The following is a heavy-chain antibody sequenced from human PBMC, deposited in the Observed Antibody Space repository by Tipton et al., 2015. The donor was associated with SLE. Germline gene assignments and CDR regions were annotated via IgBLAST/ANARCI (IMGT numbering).Heavy chain of an antibody. V-gene: IGHV4-61*05. CDR1: GGSITTYPYS. CDR2: ISYSGGT. CDR3: ARGMVTWRGAIVGVDV. Sequence: TLSLTCTVSGGSITTYPYSWGWIRQPPGKGLEWIGYISYSGGTNYNPSLKSRVTISVDTAKNQFSLKLTSVTAADTAVYYCARGMVTWRGAIVGVDVWGQGTTVNVSS. D-gene: IGHD2-21*02. J-gene: IGHJ6*02.